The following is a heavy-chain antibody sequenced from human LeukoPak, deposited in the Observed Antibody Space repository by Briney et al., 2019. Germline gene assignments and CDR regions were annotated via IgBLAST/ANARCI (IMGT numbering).Heavy chain of an antibody. D-gene: IGHD5-24*01. V-gene: IGHV3-7*04. CDR2: IKQDGSKK. Sequence: PGGSLRLSCVASGFPFSSYWMTWARQAPEKGLEWVANIKQDGSKKSYVDSVKGRFTISRDNAKNSLYLQMNSLRAEDTAIYYCTRVGYIAEGIDYWGQGTLVTVSS. CDR3: TRVGYIAEGIDY. CDR1: GFPFSSYW. J-gene: IGHJ4*02.